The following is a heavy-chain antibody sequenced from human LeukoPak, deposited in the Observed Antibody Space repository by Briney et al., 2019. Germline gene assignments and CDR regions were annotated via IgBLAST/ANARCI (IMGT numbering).Heavy chain of an antibody. V-gene: IGHV3-23*01. J-gene: IGHJ4*02. CDR2: ISGSGDRT. Sequence: GGSLRLSCAASGFPFSRNDMSWVRQAPGKGLELVSSISGSGDRTYYADSVKGRFTISRDTSKNTLYLEMNSLRVEDATVYYCAKYRGFGDSYDSWGQGTLVTVSS. CDR1: GFPFSRND. CDR3: AKYRGFGDSYDS. D-gene: IGHD3-10*01.